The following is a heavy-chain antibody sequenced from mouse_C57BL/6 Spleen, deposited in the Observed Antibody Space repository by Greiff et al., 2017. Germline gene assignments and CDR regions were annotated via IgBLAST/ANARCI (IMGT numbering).Heavy chain of an antibody. CDR2: IYPGSGST. Sequence: QVQLQQPGAELVKPGASVKMSCKASGYTFTSYWITWVKQRPGQGLEWIGDIYPGSGSTTYNEKFKSKATLTVDTSSSTAYMQLSSLTSEDSAVYYCATGGRTTMVTTDAMDYWGQGTSVTVSS. CDR1: GYTFTSYW. CDR3: ATGGRTTMVTTDAMDY. J-gene: IGHJ4*01. V-gene: IGHV1-55*01. D-gene: IGHD2-2*01.